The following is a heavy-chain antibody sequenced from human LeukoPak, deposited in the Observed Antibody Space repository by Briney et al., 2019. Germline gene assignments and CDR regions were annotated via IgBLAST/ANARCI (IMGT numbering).Heavy chain of an antibody. CDR2: ISAYNGNT. V-gene: IGHV1-18*01. Sequence: ASVKVSCKASGYTFTSYGISWVRQAPGQGLEWMGWISAYNGNTNYAQKLQGRVTMTRNTSISTAYMELSSLRSEDTAVYYCARESDYWGQGTLVTVSS. CDR1: GYTFTSYG. J-gene: IGHJ4*02. CDR3: ARESDY.